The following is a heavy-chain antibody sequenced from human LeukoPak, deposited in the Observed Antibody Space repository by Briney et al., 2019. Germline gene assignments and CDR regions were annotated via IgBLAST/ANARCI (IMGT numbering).Heavy chain of an antibody. CDR2: ISYDGSNK. CDR3: ASHIVVVPAAINFDY. D-gene: IGHD2-2*02. Sequence: PGGSLRLSCAASGLTFSSYAMHWVRQAPGKGLEWVAVISYDGSNKYYADSVKGRFTISRDNSKNTLYLQMNSLRAEDTAVYYCASHIVVVPAAINFDYWGQGTLVTVPS. CDR1: GLTFSSYA. V-gene: IGHV3-30-3*01. J-gene: IGHJ4*02.